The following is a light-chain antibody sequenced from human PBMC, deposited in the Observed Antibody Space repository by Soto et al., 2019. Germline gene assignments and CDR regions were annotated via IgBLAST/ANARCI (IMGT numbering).Light chain of an antibody. CDR2: WAS. V-gene: IGKV4-1*01. CDR3: QQYYSTPRT. J-gene: IGKJ2*01. CDR1: QSVFHTADNQNY. Sequence: DIVLTPSPDSLAVSLGEGATINCRSDQSVFHTADNQNYLAWYQQKAGQPPKLLIYWASTPDSGVPARFRGSGFGTDFTLSISNLQAEDVAVYYCQQYYSTPRTFGQGTKVEI.